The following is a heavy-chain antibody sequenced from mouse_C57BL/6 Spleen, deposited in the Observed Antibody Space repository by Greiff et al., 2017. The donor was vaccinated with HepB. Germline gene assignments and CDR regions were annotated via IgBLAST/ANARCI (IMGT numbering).Heavy chain of an antibody. CDR3: ARWGPCDYAMDY. CDR2: INPGSGGT. V-gene: IGHV1-54*01. J-gene: IGHJ4*01. CDR1: GYAFTNYL. Sequence: QVQLQQSGAELVRPGTSVKVSCKASGYAFTNYLIEWVKQRPGQGLEWIGVINPGSGGTNYNEKFKGKATLTADKSSSTAYMQLSSLTSEDSAVYFCARWGPCDYAMDYWGQGTSVTVSS. D-gene: IGHD3-3*01.